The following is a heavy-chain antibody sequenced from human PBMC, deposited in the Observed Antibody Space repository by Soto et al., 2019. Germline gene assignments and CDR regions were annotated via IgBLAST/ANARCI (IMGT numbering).Heavy chain of an antibody. J-gene: IGHJ4*02. Sequence: GASVKVSCKASGYTFTSYYMHWVRQAPGQGLEWMGIINPSGGSTSYAQKFQGRVTMTRDTSTSTVYIELSSLRSEDTAVYYCARDEEDYYDSSGYGSESLMDYWGQGTLVTVSS. CDR2: INPSGGST. CDR1: GYTFTSYY. V-gene: IGHV1-46*01. CDR3: ARDEEDYYDSSGYGSESLMDY. D-gene: IGHD3-22*01.